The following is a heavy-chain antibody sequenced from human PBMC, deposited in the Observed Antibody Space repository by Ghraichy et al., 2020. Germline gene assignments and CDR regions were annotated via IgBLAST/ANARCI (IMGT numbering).Heavy chain of an antibody. CDR2: ISYDGSNK. J-gene: IGHJ4*02. V-gene: IGHV3-30*18. D-gene: IGHD1-26*01. CDR1: GFTFSSYG. CDR3: AKDGTEIVGAYFDY. Sequence: GGSLRLSCAASGFTFSSYGMHWVRQAPGKGLEWVAVISYDGSNKYYADSVKGRFTISGDNSKNTLYLQMNSLRAEDTAVYYCAKDGTEIVGAYFDYWGQGTLVTVSS.